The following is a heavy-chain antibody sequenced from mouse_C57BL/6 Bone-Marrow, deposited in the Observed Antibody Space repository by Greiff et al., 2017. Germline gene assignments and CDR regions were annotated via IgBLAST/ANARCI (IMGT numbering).Heavy chain of an antibody. CDR2: INPNNGGT. CDR3: AIKDFDY. V-gene: IGHV1-18*01. J-gene: IGHJ2*01. CDR1: GYTFTDYN. Sequence: EVKVVESGPELVKPGASVKIPCKASGYTFTDYNMDWVKQSHGKSLEWIGDINPNNGGTIYNQKFKGKATLTVDKSSSTAYMELRSLTSEDTAVYYCAIKDFDYWGQGTTLTVSS.